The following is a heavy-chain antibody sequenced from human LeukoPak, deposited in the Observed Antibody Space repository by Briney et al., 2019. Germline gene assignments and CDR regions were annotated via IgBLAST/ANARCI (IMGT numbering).Heavy chain of an antibody. CDR3: AKDTYYYDSSGYYPFDY. D-gene: IGHD3-22*01. CDR2: ISGSGGST. CDR1: GFTFSSYA. Sequence: PGGSLRLSCAASGFTFSSYAMSWVRQAPGKGLEWVSAISGSGGSTYHADSVKGRFTISRDNSKNTLYLQMDSLRAEDTAVYYCAKDTYYYDSSGYYPFDYWGQGTLVTVSS. V-gene: IGHV3-23*01. J-gene: IGHJ4*02.